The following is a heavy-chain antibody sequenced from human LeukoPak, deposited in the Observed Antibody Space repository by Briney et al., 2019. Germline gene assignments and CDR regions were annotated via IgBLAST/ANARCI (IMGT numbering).Heavy chain of an antibody. V-gene: IGHV3-23*01. D-gene: IGHD2-15*01. Sequence: PGGSLRLFCAASGFTFSSYGMSWVRQAPGKGLEWVSAISGSGGSTYYADSVKGRFTISRDNSKNTLYLQMNSLRAEDTAVYYCAKAPVTSCRGAFCYPFDSWGQGTLVTVSS. CDR3: AKAPVTSCRGAFCYPFDS. CDR2: ISGSGGST. CDR1: GFTFSSYG. J-gene: IGHJ4*02.